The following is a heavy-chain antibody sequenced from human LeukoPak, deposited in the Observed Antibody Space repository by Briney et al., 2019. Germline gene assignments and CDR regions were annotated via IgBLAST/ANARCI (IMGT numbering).Heavy chain of an antibody. Sequence: ASVKVSCKASGYTFTAYSMHWVRQAPGQGLEWMGIINPSGGSTSYAQKFQGRVTMTRDTSTSTVYMELSSLRSEDTAVYYCARGEAGATGFDYWGQGTLVTVSS. D-gene: IGHD1-26*01. CDR2: INPSGGST. CDR1: GYTFTAYS. CDR3: ARGEAGATGFDY. J-gene: IGHJ4*02. V-gene: IGHV1-46*01.